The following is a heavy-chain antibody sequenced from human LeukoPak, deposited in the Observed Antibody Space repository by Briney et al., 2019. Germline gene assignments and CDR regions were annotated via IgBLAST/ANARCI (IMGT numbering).Heavy chain of an antibody. J-gene: IGHJ6*03. CDR2: ISPDGSST. Sequence: PGGSLRLSCAASGFTFSNYWMHWVRQAPGKGLVWVSRISPDGSSTSYGDSVKGRFTISRDNAKNTVYLQMNSLRAEDTAVYYCASRGGTRLYYYYMDVWGKGTTVTVSS. V-gene: IGHV3-74*01. CDR3: ASRGGTRLYYYYMDV. CDR1: GFTFSNYW. D-gene: IGHD2-15*01.